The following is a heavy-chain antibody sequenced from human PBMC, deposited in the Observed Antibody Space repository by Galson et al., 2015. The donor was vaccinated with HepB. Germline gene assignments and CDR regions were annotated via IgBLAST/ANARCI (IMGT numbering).Heavy chain of an antibody. J-gene: IGHJ4*02. V-gene: IGHV3-33*01. D-gene: IGHD3-22*01. Sequence: SLRLSCAASGFTLSSYGMHWVRQAPGKGLEWVAVIWYDGSNKFYVDSVKGRFTISRDNSKNTLFLQMNSLRAQDTAVYYCVRAGLLGYDSGLRVHFDLWGQGTLVTVSS. CDR2: IWYDGSNK. CDR1: GFTLSSYG. CDR3: VRAGLLGYDSGLRVHFDL.